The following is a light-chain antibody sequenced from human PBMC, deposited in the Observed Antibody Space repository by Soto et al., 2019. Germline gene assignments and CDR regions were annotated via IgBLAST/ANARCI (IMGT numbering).Light chain of an antibody. CDR2: EVS. Sequence: QSVLTQPPPASGSPGQSVTISCTGTSSDVGVYNYFSWYQQHPGKAPKLMIYEVSKRPSGVPDRFSGSKSANTASLTISGLLAEDEPDYCCASYTTISTYVFXTGTKVTVL. V-gene: IGLV2-8*01. CDR1: SSDVGVYNY. J-gene: IGLJ1*01. CDR3: ASYTTISTYV.